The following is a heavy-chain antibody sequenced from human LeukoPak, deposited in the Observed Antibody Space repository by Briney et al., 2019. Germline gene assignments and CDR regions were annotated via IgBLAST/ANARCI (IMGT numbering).Heavy chain of an antibody. CDR1: AGSINSYY. CDR2: IYYSGST. Sequence: SETLSLTCTVSAGSINSYYWSWIRQPPGKVLEWIGYIYYSGSTNYNASLTNRVTISVDTSKNQFSLKLSSVTAADTAVYYCAREVGYCSGGSCYSYFDYWGQGTLVTVSS. J-gene: IGHJ4*02. CDR3: AREVGYCSGGSCYSYFDY. D-gene: IGHD2-15*01. V-gene: IGHV4-59*01.